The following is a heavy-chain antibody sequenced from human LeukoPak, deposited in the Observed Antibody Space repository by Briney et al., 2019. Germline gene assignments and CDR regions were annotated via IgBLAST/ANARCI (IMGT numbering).Heavy chain of an antibody. D-gene: IGHD6-13*01. V-gene: IGHV4-59*01. Sequence: SETLSLTCAVYGGSFSGYYWSWIRQPPGKGLEWIGYIYYSGTTNYNPSLKSRVPISVDTSKNQFSLKLSSVTAADTAVYYCARGVYIAAAQYGYWGQGTLVSVSS. CDR1: GGSFSGYY. J-gene: IGHJ4*02. CDR3: ARGVYIAAAQYGY. CDR2: IYYSGTT.